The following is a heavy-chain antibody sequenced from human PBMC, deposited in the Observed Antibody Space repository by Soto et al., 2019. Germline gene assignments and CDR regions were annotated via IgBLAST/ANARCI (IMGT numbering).Heavy chain of an antibody. V-gene: IGHV1-18*04. Sequence: ASVKVSCKASGYTFTSYGISWVRQAPGQGLEWMGWISAYNGNTNYAQKLQGRVTMTPDTSTSTAYMELRSLRSDDTAVYYCAGDGFTYYYGSGSYLPWFDPWGQGTLVTVPS. D-gene: IGHD3-10*01. CDR2: ISAYNGNT. CDR1: GYTFTSYG. J-gene: IGHJ5*02. CDR3: AGDGFTYYYGSGSYLPWFDP.